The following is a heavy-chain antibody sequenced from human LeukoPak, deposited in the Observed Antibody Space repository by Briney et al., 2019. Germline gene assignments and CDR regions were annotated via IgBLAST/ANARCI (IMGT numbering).Heavy chain of an antibody. D-gene: IGHD5-24*01. CDR1: GFTFSSYA. CDR2: ISYDGSNK. CDR3: ARGQSHY. V-gene: IGHV3-30*04. J-gene: IGHJ4*02. Sequence: QPGGSLRLSCAASGFTFSSYAMHWVRQAPGKGLEWVAVISYDGSNKYYADSVKGRFTISKDNSKNTLYLQMNSLRAEDTAVYYCARGQSHYWGQGTLVTVSS.